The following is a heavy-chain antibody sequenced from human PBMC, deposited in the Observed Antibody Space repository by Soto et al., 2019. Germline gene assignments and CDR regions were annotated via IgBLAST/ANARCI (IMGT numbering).Heavy chain of an antibody. D-gene: IGHD3-3*01. V-gene: IGHV4-31*03. J-gene: IGHJ6*02. CDR1: GGSISSGGYY. Sequence: QVQLQESGPGLVKPSQTLSLTCTVSGGSISSGGYYWSWIRQHPGKGLEWIGYIYYSGSTYYNPSLKSRVTISVDTSKNQFSLKLRSVTAADTSVYYCARDRGYDFWSGYPYYYYGMDVWGQGTTVTVSS. CDR2: IYYSGST. CDR3: ARDRGYDFWSGYPYYYYGMDV.